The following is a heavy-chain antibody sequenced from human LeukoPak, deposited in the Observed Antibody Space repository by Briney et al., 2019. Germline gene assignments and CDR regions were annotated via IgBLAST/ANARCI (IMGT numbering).Heavy chain of an antibody. CDR1: GFTFSSYA. J-gene: IGHJ6*02. D-gene: IGHD3-9*01. Sequence: GGSLRLSCAASGFTFSSYAMSWVRQAPGKGLEWVSAISGSGGSTYYADSVEGRFTISRDNSKNTLYLQMNSLRAEDTAVYYCAKDPTLYYDILTGYGMDVWGQGTTVTVSS. CDR3: AKDPTLYYDILTGYGMDV. V-gene: IGHV3-23*01. CDR2: ISGSGGST.